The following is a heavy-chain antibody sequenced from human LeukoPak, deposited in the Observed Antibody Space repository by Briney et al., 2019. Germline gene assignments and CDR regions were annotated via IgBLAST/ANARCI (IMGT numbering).Heavy chain of an antibody. CDR1: GGSISSGGYY. D-gene: IGHD2-2*01. CDR3: ARDGSVVEDIVVVPARD. V-gene: IGHV4-30-2*01. J-gene: IGHJ4*02. Sequence: SETLSLTCTVSGGSISSGGYYWSWLRQPRGRGVEWIGYIYHSGSTYYNPSLKSRVTISEDRSKNQFSLKLSSVTAADTAVYYCARDGSVVEDIVVVPARDWGQGTLVTVSS. CDR2: IYHSGST.